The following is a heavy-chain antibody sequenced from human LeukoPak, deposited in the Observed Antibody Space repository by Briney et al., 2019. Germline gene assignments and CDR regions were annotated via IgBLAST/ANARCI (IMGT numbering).Heavy chain of an antibody. CDR3: ARGTPSSSGWLYYGMDV. J-gene: IGHJ6*02. Sequence: PGGSLRLSCAASGFTFSSYAMHRVRQAPGKGLEWVALISYDGSNKYYADSVKGRFTISRDNSKNTLYLQMNSLRAEDTVVYYCARGTPSSSGWLYYGMDVWGQGTTVTVSS. V-gene: IGHV3-30-3*01. CDR2: ISYDGSNK. CDR1: GFTFSSYA. D-gene: IGHD6-19*01.